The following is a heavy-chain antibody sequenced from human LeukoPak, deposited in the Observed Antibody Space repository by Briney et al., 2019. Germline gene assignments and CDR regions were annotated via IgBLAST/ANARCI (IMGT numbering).Heavy chain of an antibody. V-gene: IGHV3-30*18. CDR1: GFTFSSYG. CDR2: ISYDGSNK. CDR3: AKARVVIPSPDY. J-gene: IGHJ4*02. D-gene: IGHD3-22*01. Sequence: GGSLRLSCAASGFTFSSYGMHWVRQAPGKGLEWVAVISYDGSNKYYADSVKGRFTISRDNSKNTLYLQMNSLRAEDTAVYYCAKARVVIPSPDYWGQATLVTVSS.